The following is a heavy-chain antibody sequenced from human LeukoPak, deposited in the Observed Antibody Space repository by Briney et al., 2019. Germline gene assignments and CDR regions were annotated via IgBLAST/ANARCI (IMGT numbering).Heavy chain of an antibody. CDR1: GFPFSTFW. CDR2: INQDGSEK. D-gene: IGHD2-8*01. V-gene: IGHV3-7*01. CDR3: ARGPTNGQAFDY. Sequence: GGSLRLSCAVSGFPFSTFWMSWVRQAPGKGLEWVANINQDGSEKYYVDSVRGRFAISRDNAKNSLYLQMNSLRPEDTAMYYCARGPTNGQAFDYWGQGTLVSVSS. J-gene: IGHJ4*02.